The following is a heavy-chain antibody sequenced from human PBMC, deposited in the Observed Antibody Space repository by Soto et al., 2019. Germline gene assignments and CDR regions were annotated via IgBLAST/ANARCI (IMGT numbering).Heavy chain of an antibody. CDR3: ARVVGATQMDFDY. D-gene: IGHD1-26*01. CDR1: GFTFSSYW. J-gene: IGHJ4*02. V-gene: IGHV3-7*01. CDR2: IKQDGSEK. Sequence: EVQLVESGGGLVQPGESLRLSCAASGFTFSSYWMTWVRQAPGKGLEWVANIKQDGSEKYYVDSVRGRFTMSRDNAKNSLYLQMSSLRAEASAVYYGARVVGATQMDFDYWGQGTLVTVSS.